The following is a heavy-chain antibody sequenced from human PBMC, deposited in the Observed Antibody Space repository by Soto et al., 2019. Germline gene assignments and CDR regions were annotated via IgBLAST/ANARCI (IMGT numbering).Heavy chain of an antibody. Sequence: QVQLQEAGPGLVKPSDTLSLTCTVSGLSISSYYWSLMRQPPGKGLEWIGFIYYSGSTNYNPSLQGRVTIPVDPSNNHFSLKLTSVTAAATAVYYCARHEPDYDFWSGYPNAFDIWGHGTMVTVSS. J-gene: IGHJ3*02. CDR3: ARHEPDYDFWSGYPNAFDI. CDR1: GLSISSYY. D-gene: IGHD3-3*01. V-gene: IGHV4-59*08. CDR2: IYYSGST.